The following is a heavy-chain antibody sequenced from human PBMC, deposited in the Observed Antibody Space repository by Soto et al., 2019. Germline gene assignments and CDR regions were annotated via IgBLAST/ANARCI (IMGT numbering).Heavy chain of an antibody. D-gene: IGHD3-3*01. CDR1: GGSFSGYY. CDR2: INHSGST. Sequence: QVQLQQWGAGLLKPSETLSLTCAVYGGSFSGYYWSWIRQPPGKGLEWIGEINHSGSTNYNPSLKSRVTISVDTSKNQFSLKLSSVTAADTAVYYCARYDFWSGYGPCWGQGTLVTVSS. CDR3: ARYDFWSGYGPC. J-gene: IGHJ4*02. V-gene: IGHV4-34*01.